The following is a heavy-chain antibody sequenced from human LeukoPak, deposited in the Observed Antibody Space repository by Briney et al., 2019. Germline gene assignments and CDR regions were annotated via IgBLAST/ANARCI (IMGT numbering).Heavy chain of an antibody. D-gene: IGHD3-22*01. Sequence: QSGGSLRLSCAASGFTFSSYSMNWVRQAPGKGLEWVSGISGSGGITHYADSVRGRFTISRDNSKNTLYLQMNSLRAEDTAVYYCAKDPTDFDSSGQTYFDYWGQGSLVTVSS. J-gene: IGHJ4*02. V-gene: IGHV3-23*01. CDR2: ISGSGGIT. CDR3: AKDPTDFDSSGQTYFDY. CDR1: GFTFSSYS.